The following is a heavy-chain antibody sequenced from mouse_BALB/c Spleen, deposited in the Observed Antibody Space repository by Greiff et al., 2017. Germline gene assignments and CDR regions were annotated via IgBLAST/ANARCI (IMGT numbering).Heavy chain of an antibody. D-gene: IGHD4-1*01. CDR2: IRNKANGYTT. CDR3: ARDPGTYYAMDY. CDR1: GFTFTDYY. J-gene: IGHJ4*01. V-gene: IGHV7-3*02. Sequence: EVQRVESGGGLVQPGGSLRLSCATSGFTFTDYYMSWVRQPPGKALEWLGFIRNKANGYTTEYSASVKGRFTISRDNSQSILYLQMNTLRAEDSATYYCARDPGTYYAMDYWGQGTSVTVSS.